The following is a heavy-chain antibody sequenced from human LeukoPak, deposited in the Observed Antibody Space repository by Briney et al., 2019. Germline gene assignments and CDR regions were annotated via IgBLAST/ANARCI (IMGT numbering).Heavy chain of an antibody. CDR2: ISSGSSYI. J-gene: IGHJ4*02. CDR1: GFTFSDYS. Sequence: GGSLRLSCAASGFTFSDYSVNWVRQAPGKGLEWVSSISSGSSYIYYADSTKGRFTISRDNAKNSLFLQMNSLRAEDTAVYYCARVNDTSGYHFDYWGQGTLVTVSS. D-gene: IGHD3-22*01. CDR3: ARVNDTSGYHFDY. V-gene: IGHV3-21*01.